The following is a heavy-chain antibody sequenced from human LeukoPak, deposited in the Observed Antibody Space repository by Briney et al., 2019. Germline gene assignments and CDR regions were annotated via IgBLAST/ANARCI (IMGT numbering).Heavy chain of an antibody. V-gene: IGHV3-53*01. J-gene: IGHJ4*02. CDR3: VRDRHSGSSLVYFDY. Sequence: GGSLRLSCAASGFSVSRDYMSWDRPAAGKGLEWVSVIYSDGTTYYADSVRGRFTISRDNSKSTLYLQRNSLRAEDTAVYYCVRDRHSGSSLVYFDYWGQGTLVTVSS. CDR2: IYSDGTT. D-gene: IGHD1-26*01. CDR1: GFSVSRDY.